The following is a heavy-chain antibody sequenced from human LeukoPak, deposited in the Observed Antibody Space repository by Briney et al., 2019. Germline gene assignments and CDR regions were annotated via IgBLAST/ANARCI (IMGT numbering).Heavy chain of an antibody. J-gene: IGHJ2*01. Sequence: RPGGSLRLSCAASGFTFDDYGMSWARQAPGKGLEWVSGINWNGGSTGYADSVKGRFTISRVNARNSLYLQMNSLRAEDTALYYCARVYDYGERKYWYFDLWGRGTLVTVSS. CDR2: INWNGGST. CDR3: ARVYDYGERKYWYFDL. V-gene: IGHV3-20*04. D-gene: IGHD4-17*01. CDR1: GFTFDDYG.